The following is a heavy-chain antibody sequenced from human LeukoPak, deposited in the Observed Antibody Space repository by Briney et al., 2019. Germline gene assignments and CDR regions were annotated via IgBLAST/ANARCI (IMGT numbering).Heavy chain of an antibody. Sequence: GESLKISCKVSGYSFTSYWIGWVRQMPGKGLEWMGIIYPGDSDTRYIPSFQGQVTTSADKSISTTYLQWSSMKASDTAMYYCAGGIAVEYWGEGTPVTVSS. CDR2: IYPGDSDT. J-gene: IGHJ4*02. D-gene: IGHD6-19*01. CDR1: GYSFTSYW. V-gene: IGHV5-51*01. CDR3: AGGIAVEY.